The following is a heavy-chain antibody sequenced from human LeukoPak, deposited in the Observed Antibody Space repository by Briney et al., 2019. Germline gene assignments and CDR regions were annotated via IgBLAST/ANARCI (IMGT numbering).Heavy chain of an antibody. CDR3: ARDLPLDY. Sequence: GGSLRLSCAASGFTFSSYSMNWVRQAPGKGLEWLSYLSGSGSPIYHADSVKGRFTISRDNAKNSLYLQMNSLRAEDTAVYYCARDLPLDYWGQGTLVTVSS. CDR2: LSGSGSPI. V-gene: IGHV3-48*01. CDR1: GFTFSSYS. J-gene: IGHJ4*02.